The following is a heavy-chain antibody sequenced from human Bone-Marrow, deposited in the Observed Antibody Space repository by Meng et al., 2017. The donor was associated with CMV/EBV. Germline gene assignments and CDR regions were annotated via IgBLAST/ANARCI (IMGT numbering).Heavy chain of an antibody. J-gene: IGHJ3*02. CDR3: AKDQGIAAAGAHDAFDI. CDR1: GGTFSSYT. D-gene: IGHD6-13*01. Sequence: SVKVSCKASGGTFSSYTISWVRQAPGQGLEWMGRIIPILGIANYAQKFQGRVTITADKSTSTAYMELSSLRSEDTAVYYCAKDQGIAAAGAHDAFDIWGQGTMVTVSS. V-gene: IGHV1-69*04. CDR2: IIPILGIA.